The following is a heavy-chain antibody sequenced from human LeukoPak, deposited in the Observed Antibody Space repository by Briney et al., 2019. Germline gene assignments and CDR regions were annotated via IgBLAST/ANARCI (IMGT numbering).Heavy chain of an antibody. Sequence: SETLSLTCTVSGGSITGYHWSWIRQSPGTGLEWIGYIHSGGTTNQNPSLRSRVTMSLDTSKNQFSLRPSSVTAADTALYYCARHGARAGGYCSSTSCYTFDSWGQGTVVTVSA. CDR2: IHSGGTT. V-gene: IGHV4-4*09. D-gene: IGHD2-2*02. CDR3: ARHGARAGGYCSSTSCYTFDS. CDR1: GGSITGYH. J-gene: IGHJ4*02.